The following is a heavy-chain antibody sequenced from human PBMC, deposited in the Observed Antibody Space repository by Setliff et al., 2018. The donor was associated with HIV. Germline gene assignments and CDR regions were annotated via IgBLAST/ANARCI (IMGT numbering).Heavy chain of an antibody. J-gene: IGHJ4*02. CDR2: IHHSGST. D-gene: IGHD1-26*01. V-gene: IGHV4-4*02. Sequence: SETLSLTCAVSGGSISSRNWWSWVRQPPGKGLEWIGEIHHSGSTNYNMSLWSRVTISLDASRNQFSLELISVTAADTAVYYCAGGPGTTSIDYWAQGTLVTVSS. CDR3: AGGPGTTSIDY. CDR1: GGSISSRNW.